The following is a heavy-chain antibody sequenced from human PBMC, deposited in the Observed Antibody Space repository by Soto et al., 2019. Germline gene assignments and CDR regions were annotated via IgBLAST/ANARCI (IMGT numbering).Heavy chain of an antibody. CDR1: GFIFSGYA. J-gene: IGHJ6*02. CDR2: ISDSGTTT. Sequence: GGSLRLSCAASGFIFSGYAMSWVRQAPGKGLEWVAGISDSGTTTKYADSVKGRFTLSRDNSKNTLYLQMNSLRAEDTAVYYCARDLGSAPHGMDVWGQGTTVTVSS. V-gene: IGHV3-23*01. D-gene: IGHD3-10*01. CDR3: ARDLGSAPHGMDV.